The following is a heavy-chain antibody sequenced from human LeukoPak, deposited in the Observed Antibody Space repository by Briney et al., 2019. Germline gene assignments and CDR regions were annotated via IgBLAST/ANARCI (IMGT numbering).Heavy chain of an antibody. CDR2: VSGSGGST. D-gene: IGHD2-2*01. CDR3: AKHLRGYCSVNNCYARAFDI. Sequence: PGGSLRLSCAASGFTFNNYGMSWVRQAPGKGLDWVSAVSGSGGSTYYADFVKGRFTISRDNSKNTLYLQMNSLRAENTAIYYCAKHLRGYCSVNNCYARAFDIWGQGTMVTVSS. V-gene: IGHV3-23*01. CDR1: GFTFNNYG. J-gene: IGHJ3*02.